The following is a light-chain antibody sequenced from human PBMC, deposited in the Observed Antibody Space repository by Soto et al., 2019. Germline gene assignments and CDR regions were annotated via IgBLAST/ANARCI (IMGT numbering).Light chain of an antibody. J-gene: IGKJ4*01. CDR3: QQYDNLPPG. CDR1: QDISNY. CDR2: DAS. Sequence: DIQMTQSPSSLSASVGDRVTITCQASQDISNYLNWCQQKPGKAPKLLIYDASNLETGVPSRFSGSGSGTDFTFTISSLQPEDIATYYCQQYDNLPPGFGGGTKVEIK. V-gene: IGKV1-33*01.